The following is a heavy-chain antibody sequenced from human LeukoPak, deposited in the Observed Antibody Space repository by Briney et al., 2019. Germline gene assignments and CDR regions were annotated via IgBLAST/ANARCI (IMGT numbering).Heavy chain of an antibody. D-gene: IGHD4-17*01. Sequence: SETLSLTCAVYGGSFSGCYWSWIRQPPGKGLEWIGEINHSGSTNYNPSLKSRVTISVDTSKNQFSLKLSSVTAADTAVYYCARGVFPMTTVTTGYFDYWGQGTLVTVSS. V-gene: IGHV4-34*01. J-gene: IGHJ4*02. CDR2: INHSGST. CDR1: GGSFSGCY. CDR3: ARGVFPMTTVTTGYFDY.